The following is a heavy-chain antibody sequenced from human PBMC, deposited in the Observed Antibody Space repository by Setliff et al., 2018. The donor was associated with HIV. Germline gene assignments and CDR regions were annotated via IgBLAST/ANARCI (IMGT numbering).Heavy chain of an antibody. J-gene: IGHJ4*02. CDR1: GGSVTDYF. Sequence: PEETVTLTCTVSGGSVTDYFWNWIRQPPGKGLEWIGYIYSSGNTNYNPSLESRVSISLDTSKNQFSLRLSSVTATDTAVYYCARGHTWNYYGGDYFDYWGQGSLVTVSS. D-gene: IGHD1-7*01. CDR3: ARGHTWNYYGGDYFDY. CDR2: IYSSGNT. V-gene: IGHV4-59*02.